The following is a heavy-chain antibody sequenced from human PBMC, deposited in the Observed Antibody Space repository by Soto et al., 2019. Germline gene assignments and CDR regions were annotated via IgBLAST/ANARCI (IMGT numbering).Heavy chain of an antibody. Sequence: SSVKVACKAAGGTFSSYAVSWVRQAPGQGLEWMGGIIPIFGTANYAQKFQGRVTITADESTSTAYMELSSLRSEDTAVYYCARDGSSTMVRGVISSYYYGMDVWGQGTTVTVS. V-gene: IGHV1-69*13. CDR3: ARDGSSTMVRGVISSYYYGMDV. J-gene: IGHJ6*02. CDR1: GGTFSSYA. CDR2: IIPIFGTA. D-gene: IGHD3-10*01.